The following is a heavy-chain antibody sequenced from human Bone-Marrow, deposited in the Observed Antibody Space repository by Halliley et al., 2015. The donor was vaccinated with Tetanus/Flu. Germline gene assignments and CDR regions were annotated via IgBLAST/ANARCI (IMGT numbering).Heavy chain of an antibody. CDR2: IKEDGYEK. CDR3: ARDLSGYGELYYYYAMDV. D-gene: IGHD5-12*01. J-gene: IGHJ6*02. Sequence: IKEDGYEKCLVDSGNCRFPISRNNAKNSLYLQMNSLRAEDTAVYYCARDLSGYGELYYYYAMDVWGQGTTVTVSS. V-gene: IGHV3-7*03.